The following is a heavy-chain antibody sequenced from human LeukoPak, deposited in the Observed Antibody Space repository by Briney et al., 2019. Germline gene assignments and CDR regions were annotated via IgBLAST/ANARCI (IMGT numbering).Heavy chain of an antibody. J-gene: IGHJ4*02. Sequence: SETLSLTCTVSGGSISSYYWSWIRHPPGKGLEWIGYIYYSGSTNYNPSLKSRVTISVDTSKNQFSLKLSSVTAADTAVYYCARGSDSSGYLFDYWGQGTLVTVSS. CDR3: ARGSDSSGYLFDY. D-gene: IGHD3-22*01. CDR2: IYYSGST. CDR1: GGSISSYY. V-gene: IGHV4-59*01.